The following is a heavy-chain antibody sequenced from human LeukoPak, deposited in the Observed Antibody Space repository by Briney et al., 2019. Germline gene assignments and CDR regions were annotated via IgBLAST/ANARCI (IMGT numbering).Heavy chain of an antibody. CDR3: AKDQTIAVTAMDY. CDR1: GFTFSSYG. Sequence: GRSLRLSCAASGFTFSSYGLHWVRQAPGKGLEWVAGISHDGSNKYYADSVKGRFTISRDNSKNTLYLQMNSLRAEDTAVYYCAKDQTIAVTAMDYWGQGTLVTVSP. CDR2: ISHDGSNK. D-gene: IGHD2-21*02. V-gene: IGHV3-30*18. J-gene: IGHJ4*02.